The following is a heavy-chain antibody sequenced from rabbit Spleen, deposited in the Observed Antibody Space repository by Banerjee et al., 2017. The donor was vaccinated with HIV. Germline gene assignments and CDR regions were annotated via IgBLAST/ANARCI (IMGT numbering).Heavy chain of an antibody. V-gene: IGHV1S40*01. CDR3: ARGSAAMTMVITGYYLNL. CDR1: GVSFSLNSY. J-gene: IGHJ4*01. D-gene: IGHD2-1*01. Sequence: QSLEESGGDLVKPGASLTLTCTASGVSFSLNSYMCWVRQAPGKGLEWIACIDAGSSGFTYFATWAKGRFAISKTSSTTVTLQMTSLTATDTATYFCARGSAAMTMVITGYYLNLWGPGTLVTVS. CDR2: IDAGSSGFT.